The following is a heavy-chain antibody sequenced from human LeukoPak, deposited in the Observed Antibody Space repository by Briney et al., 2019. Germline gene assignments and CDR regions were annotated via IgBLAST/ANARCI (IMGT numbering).Heavy chain of an antibody. CDR3: AKGGGYPYSYAMDV. CDR1: GFTFSSYG. D-gene: IGHD3-16*01. Sequence: GGSLRLSCAASGFTFSSYGMNWVRQAPGKGLEWVSSITGSGGSTYNADSVKGRFIISRDNSRNTLYLQMSSLRAEDTAVYYCAKGGGYPYSYAMDVWGQGTTVTVSS. J-gene: IGHJ6*02. CDR2: ITGSGGST. V-gene: IGHV3-23*01.